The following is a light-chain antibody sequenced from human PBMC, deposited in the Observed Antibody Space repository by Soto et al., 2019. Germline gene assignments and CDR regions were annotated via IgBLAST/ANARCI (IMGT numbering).Light chain of an antibody. CDR3: NSYAGSKNLV. CDR1: SSDVGGYNY. J-gene: IGLJ2*01. Sequence: QSALTQPPSASGSPGQSVTISCTGTSSDVGGYNYVSWFQQHPGQAPKLLIFEVTERPSGVPERFSGSKSGNTAYLTVSGLRAEDEADYYCNSYAGSKNLVFGGGTQLTVL. CDR2: EVT. V-gene: IGLV2-8*01.